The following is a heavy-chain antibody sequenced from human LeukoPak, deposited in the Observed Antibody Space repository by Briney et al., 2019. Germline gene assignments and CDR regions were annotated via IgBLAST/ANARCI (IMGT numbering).Heavy chain of an antibody. CDR2: IRYDGSNK. CDR3: AKDPPKVGATDYYYYYYYMDV. CDR1: GFTFSSYG. J-gene: IGHJ6*03. D-gene: IGHD1-26*01. Sequence: PGGSLRLSCAAYGFTFSSYGMHWVRQAPGKGLEWVAFIRYDGSNKYYADSVKGRFTISRDNSKNTLYLQMNSLRAEDTAVYYCAKDPPKVGATDYYYYYYYMDVWGKGTTVTVSS. V-gene: IGHV3-30*02.